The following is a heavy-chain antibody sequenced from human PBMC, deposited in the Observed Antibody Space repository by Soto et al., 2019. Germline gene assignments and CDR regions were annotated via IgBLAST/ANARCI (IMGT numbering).Heavy chain of an antibody. V-gene: IGHV4-39*01. D-gene: IGHD6-13*01. Sequence: VSGRSISSSSYYWGWIRQPPGKGLECIGSIYYSGSTYYNPSLKSRVTISVDTSKNHFSLKLSSVTAADTAVYYCARRQSSSWYGLWGQGTLVTVS. CDR3: ARRQSSSWYGL. J-gene: IGHJ4*02. CDR1: GRSISSSSYY. CDR2: IYYSGST.